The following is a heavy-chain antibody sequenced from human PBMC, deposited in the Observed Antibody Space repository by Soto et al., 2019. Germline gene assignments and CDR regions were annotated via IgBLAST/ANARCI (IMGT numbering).Heavy chain of an antibody. Sequence: EVQLLESGGDLLQPGGSLRLSCVASGFTFSNYAMTWVRQAPGKGLGWVSVISGSGGSTYYADSVKGRFTISRDTSKNTLYLQMNNLRADDTALYYCAKGTSYYDSSGFDYWGQGTLVTVSS. CDR1: GFTFSNYA. D-gene: IGHD3-22*01. V-gene: IGHV3-23*01. CDR2: ISGSGGST. CDR3: AKGTSYYDSSGFDY. J-gene: IGHJ4*02.